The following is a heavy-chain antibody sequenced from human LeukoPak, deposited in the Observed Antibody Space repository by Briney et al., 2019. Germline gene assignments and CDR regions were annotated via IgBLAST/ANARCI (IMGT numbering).Heavy chain of an antibody. CDR2: IYYSGST. CDR1: GGSISSGGYY. V-gene: IGHV4-31*03. J-gene: IGHJ5*02. Sequence: SQTLSLTCTVSGGSISSGGYYWSWIRQHPGKGLEWIGYIYYSGSTYYNPPLKSRVTISVDTSKHQFSLKLSSVTAADTAVYYCARGITISDDNWFDPWGQGTLVTVSS. D-gene: IGHD3-3*01. CDR3: ARGITISDDNWFDP.